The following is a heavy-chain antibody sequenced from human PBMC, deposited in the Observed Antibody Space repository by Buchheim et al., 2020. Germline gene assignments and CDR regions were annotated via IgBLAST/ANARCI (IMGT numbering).Heavy chain of an antibody. CDR1: GFTFSSYW. V-gene: IGHV3-74*01. CDR2: INSDASST. Sequence: EVQLVESWGGLVQPGGSLRLSCAASGFTFSSYWMHWVRQAPGKGLVWVSRINSDASSTSYADSVKGRLTISRDNAKNTLYLQMNSLRAEDTAVYYCARVPTRSGYYYGMDVWGQGTT. CDR3: ARVPTRSGYYYGMDV. J-gene: IGHJ6*02. D-gene: IGHD5-12*01.